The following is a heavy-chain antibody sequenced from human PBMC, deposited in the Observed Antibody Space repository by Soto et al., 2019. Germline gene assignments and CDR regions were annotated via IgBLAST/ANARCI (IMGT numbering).Heavy chain of an antibody. Sequence: SETLSLTCTVSGGSISSYYWSWIRQPQGRGLEWIGSIYYSGSTYYNPSLKSRVTISVDTSKNQFSLKLSSVTAADTAVYYCARLRAAAGINCFDPWGQGTLVTVSS. D-gene: IGHD6-13*01. CDR2: IYYSGST. J-gene: IGHJ5*02. V-gene: IGHV4-59*05. CDR1: GGSISSYY. CDR3: ARLRAAAGINCFDP.